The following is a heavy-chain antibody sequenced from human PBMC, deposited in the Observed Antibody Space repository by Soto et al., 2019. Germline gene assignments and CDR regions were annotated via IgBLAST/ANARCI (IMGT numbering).Heavy chain of an antibody. CDR2: IKQDGSEK. V-gene: IGHV3-7*01. D-gene: IGHD2-2*01. J-gene: IGHJ5*02. CDR3: ARETQMPAHNRFDP. CDR1: GFTFSSYW. Sequence: GGSLRLSCAASGFTFSSYWMSWVRQAPGKGLEWVANIKQDGSEKYYVDSVKGRFTISRDNAKNSLYLQMNSLRAEDTAVYYCARETQMPAHNRFDPWGQGNLVTVSS.